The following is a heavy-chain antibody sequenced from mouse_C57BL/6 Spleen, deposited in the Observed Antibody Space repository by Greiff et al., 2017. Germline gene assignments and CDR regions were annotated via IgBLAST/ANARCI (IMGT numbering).Heavy chain of an antibody. Sequence: DVQLQESGPELVKPGDSVKISCKASGYSFTGYFMNWVMQSHGKSLEWIGRINPYNGDTFYNQKFKGKATLTVDKSSSTAHMELRSLTSEDSAVYYCARSGADYDDPFAYWGQGTLVTVSA. CDR3: ARSGADYDDPFAY. J-gene: IGHJ3*01. CDR1: GYSFTGYF. D-gene: IGHD2-4*01. V-gene: IGHV1-20*01. CDR2: INPYNGDT.